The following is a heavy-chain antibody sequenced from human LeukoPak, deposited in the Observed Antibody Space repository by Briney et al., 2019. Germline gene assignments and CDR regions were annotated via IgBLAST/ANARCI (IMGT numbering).Heavy chain of an antibody. CDR3: ARADCGSTSCYILTGHFDY. D-gene: IGHD2-2*02. J-gene: IGHJ4*02. V-gene: IGHV1-18*01. CDR2: ISAYNGNT. CDR1: GYTFTSYG. Sequence: ASVKFSCKASGYTFTSYGISWVRQAPGQGLEWMGWISAYNGNTNYAQKLQGRVTMTTDTSTSTAYMELRSLRSDDTAVYYCARADCGSTSCYILTGHFDYWGQGTLVTVSS.